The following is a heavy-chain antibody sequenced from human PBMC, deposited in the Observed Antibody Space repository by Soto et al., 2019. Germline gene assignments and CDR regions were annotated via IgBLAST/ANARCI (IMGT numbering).Heavy chain of an antibody. CDR2: IFHSGNS. V-gene: IGHV4-38-2*02. J-gene: IGHJ6*02. CDR1: GSSMSCFY. Sequence: KPSETLSLTCSVSGSSMSCFYWGWVRQPPGKGLEWIGSIFHSGNSYYNPSLKSRVILSVDTSKNQFSLNLTAAIAADTAVYYCAREDDGMDVWGQGTPVTVSS. CDR3: AREDDGMDV.